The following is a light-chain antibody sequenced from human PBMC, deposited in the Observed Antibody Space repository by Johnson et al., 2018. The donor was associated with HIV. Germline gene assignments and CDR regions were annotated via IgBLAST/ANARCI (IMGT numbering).Light chain of an antibody. CDR2: DNY. CDR1: TSNIGNND. Sequence: QSVLTQPPSVSAAPGQKVTFSCSGCTSNIGNNDVSWYRHLPGTAPKLLIYDNYKRPSGIPDRFSGSKSGTSATLDITGLQTGDEADYYCGTWDSSLSVYVFATGTKVTVL. V-gene: IGLV1-51*01. CDR3: GTWDSSLSVYV. J-gene: IGLJ1*01.